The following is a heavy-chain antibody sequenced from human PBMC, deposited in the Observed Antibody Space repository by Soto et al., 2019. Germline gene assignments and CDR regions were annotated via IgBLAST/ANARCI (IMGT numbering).Heavy chain of an antibody. V-gene: IGHV1-3*01. J-gene: IGHJ5*02. D-gene: IGHD6-13*01. CDR1: GYTFTSYA. CDR3: ARDGVDSSSWTNWFDP. CDR2: INAGNGNT. Sequence: GASVKVSCKASGYTFTSYAMRWVRQAPGQRLEWMGWINAGNGNTKYSQKFQGRVTITRDTSASTAYMELSSLRSEDTAVYYCARDGVDSSSWTNWFDPWGQGTLVTVSS.